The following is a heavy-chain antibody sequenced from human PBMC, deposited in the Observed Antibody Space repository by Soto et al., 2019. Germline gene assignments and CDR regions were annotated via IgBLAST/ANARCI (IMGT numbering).Heavy chain of an antibody. D-gene: IGHD4-17*01. Sequence: GASVKVSCKVSGYALTELSMHCVRQAPGKGLEWMGGFDPEDGETIYAQKFQGRVTMTEDTSTDTAYMELSSLRSEDTAVYYCATVAYGDYAFDYWGQGTLVTVSS. J-gene: IGHJ4*02. V-gene: IGHV1-24*01. CDR1: GYALTELS. CDR3: ATVAYGDYAFDY. CDR2: FDPEDGET.